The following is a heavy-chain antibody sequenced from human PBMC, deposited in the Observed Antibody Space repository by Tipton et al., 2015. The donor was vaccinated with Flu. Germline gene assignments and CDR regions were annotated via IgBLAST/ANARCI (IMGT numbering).Heavy chain of an antibody. J-gene: IGHJ5*02. CDR2: ISSSSGHI. CDR3: ARALASGEAS. V-gene: IGHV3-21*04. CDR1: GFSLSSYT. D-gene: IGHD2-15*01. Sequence: SLRLSCVASGFSLSSYTMNWVRQAPGKGLEWISSISSSSGHISYADSVKGRFTISRDNAKNSLYLQMNILRGEDTAFYYCARALASGEASWCQGTLVTVSS.